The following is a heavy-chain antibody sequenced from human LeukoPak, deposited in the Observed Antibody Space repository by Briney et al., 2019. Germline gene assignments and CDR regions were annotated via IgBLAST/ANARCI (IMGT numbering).Heavy chain of an antibody. V-gene: IGHV3-49*03. CDR2: IRSKAYGETA. Sequence: GGSLRLSCTASGFTFCDYAMSWIRQAPGKGLEWVGFIRSKAYGETADYAASVKGRFTISRDDSKAIAYLQMNSLKTEDTAVYHCTRDRGAYNLYDYWGQGTLVTVSS. CDR3: TRDRGAYNLYDY. J-gene: IGHJ4*02. D-gene: IGHD1-1*01. CDR1: GFTFCDYA.